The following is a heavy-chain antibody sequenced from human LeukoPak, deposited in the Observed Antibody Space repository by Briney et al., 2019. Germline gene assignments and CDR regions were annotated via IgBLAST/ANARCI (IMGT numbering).Heavy chain of an antibody. CDR2: IYYSGST. CDR1: GGSISSSSYY. D-gene: IGHD4-17*01. V-gene: IGHV4-39*07. Sequence: PSETLSLTCTVSGGSISSSSYYWGWIRQPPGKGLEWIGGIYYSGSTYYNPSLKSRVTISVDASKNQFSLKLSSVTAADTAVYYRAGAYGDYFDYWGQGTLVTVSS. CDR3: AGAYGDYFDY. J-gene: IGHJ4*02.